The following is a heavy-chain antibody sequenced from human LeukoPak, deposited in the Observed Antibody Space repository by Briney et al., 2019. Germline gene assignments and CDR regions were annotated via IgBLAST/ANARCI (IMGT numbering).Heavy chain of an antibody. D-gene: IGHD1-1*01. CDR3: ATAARTTTYYFDS. Sequence: RAGGSLRLSCAASGFSFSSYAMSWVRQAPGKGLEWVSSLSGSSSIREYADSVKGRFTISRDNTKNTLDLQVDSLRAEDTATYYCATAARTTTYYFDSWGQGTLVTVSS. CDR1: GFSFSSYA. V-gene: IGHV3-23*01. J-gene: IGHJ4*02. CDR2: LSGSSSIR.